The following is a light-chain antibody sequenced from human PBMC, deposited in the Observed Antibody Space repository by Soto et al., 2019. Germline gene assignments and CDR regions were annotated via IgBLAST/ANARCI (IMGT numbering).Light chain of an antibody. CDR2: DAS. Sequence: DIQMTQSPSSLSASVGDRVTITCQASQDISNSLNWFQQKPGKAPKXLIYDASNLETGVPSRFSVIGSGTHFTFTISSLQPEDSETYDGQQYDNLPLTFGQGTRLEIK. CDR1: QDISNS. J-gene: IGKJ5*01. CDR3: QQYDNLPLT. V-gene: IGKV1-33*01.